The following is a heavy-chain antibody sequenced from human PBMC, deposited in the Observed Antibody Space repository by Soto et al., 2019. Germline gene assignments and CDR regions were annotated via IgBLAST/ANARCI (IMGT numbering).Heavy chain of an antibody. CDR3: TKDINMGGVDV. CDR1: GFTFSSYD. Sequence: PGGSLRLSCAASGFTFSSYDMHWVRQAPGKGLEWVSGIFWDGNRMDYADSVKGRFFISRDNAKNSLYLQMNSLREDDTALYYCTKDINMGGVDVWGQGTTVTVSS. J-gene: IGHJ6*02. V-gene: IGHV3-9*01. D-gene: IGHD3-10*01. CDR2: IFWDGNRM.